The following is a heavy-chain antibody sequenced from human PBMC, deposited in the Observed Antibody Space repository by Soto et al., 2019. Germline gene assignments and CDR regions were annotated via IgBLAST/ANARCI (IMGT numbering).Heavy chain of an antibody. D-gene: IGHD3-16*01. CDR1: GGSISSGGYY. CDR3: GRVQSVFGYYGMED. V-gene: IGHV4-31*03. Sequence: SETLSLTCTFSGGSISSGGYYWSWIRQHPGKGLEWIGYIYYSGSTYYNPSLKSRVTISVDTSKNQFSLKLSSVTAADTAVYYCGRVQSVFGYYGMEDWGQGTTVSV. CDR2: IYYSGST. J-gene: IGHJ6*02.